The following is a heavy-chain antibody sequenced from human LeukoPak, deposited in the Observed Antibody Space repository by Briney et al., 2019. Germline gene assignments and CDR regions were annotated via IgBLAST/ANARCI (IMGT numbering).Heavy chain of an antibody. D-gene: IGHD3-10*02. V-gene: IGHV3-48*03. CDR3: AELGITMIGSV. CDR1: GFTFSSYE. J-gene: IGHJ6*04. CDR2: ISSSGSTI. Sequence: GGTLRLSCAASGFTFSSYEMNWVRQAPGKGLEWVSYISSSGSTIYYADSVKGRFTIVRDNAKTSLYLQMNSLRAEDTAVYYCAELGITMIGSVWGKGTTVTISS.